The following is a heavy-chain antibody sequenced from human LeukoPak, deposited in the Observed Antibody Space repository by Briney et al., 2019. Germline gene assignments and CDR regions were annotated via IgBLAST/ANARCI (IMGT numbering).Heavy chain of an antibody. Sequence: ASVKVSCKASGYTFTSYGISWVRQAPGQGLEWMGWISAYNGNTNYARKLQGRVTMTTDTSTSTAYMELRSLRSDDTAVYYCAREAPADDVHYGMDVWGKGTTVTVPS. J-gene: IGHJ6*04. V-gene: IGHV1-18*04. CDR1: GYTFTSYG. CDR2: ISAYNGNT. D-gene: IGHD2-2*01. CDR3: AREAPADDVHYGMDV.